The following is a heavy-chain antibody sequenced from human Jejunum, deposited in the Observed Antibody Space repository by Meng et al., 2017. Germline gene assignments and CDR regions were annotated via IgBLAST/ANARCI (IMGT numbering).Heavy chain of an antibody. CDR2: IQYSGTT. D-gene: IGHD4-11*01. CDR1: GGSIISNDYY. J-gene: IGHJ4*02. CDR3: ARGNYFSSHDY. Sequence: QVQLQQSGPGLVKPSQTLSLTCTVSGGSIISNDYYCSWIRQPPGKGLEWIGFIQYSGTTYYSPSLKSRVTISTDTSQKQCSLEVSSVTAADSAVYYCARGNYFSSHDYWGQGTLVTVSS. V-gene: IGHV4-30-4*01.